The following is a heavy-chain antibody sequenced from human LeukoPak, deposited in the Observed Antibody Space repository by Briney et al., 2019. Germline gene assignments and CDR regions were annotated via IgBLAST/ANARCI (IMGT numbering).Heavy chain of an antibody. J-gene: IGHJ4*02. CDR3: AKDHTYGTALVNIFDY. CDR1: GFTFSNYV. V-gene: IGHV3-30*18. D-gene: IGHD5-18*01. Sequence: GGSLRLSCAASGFTFSNYVMHWVRQAPGKGLEWVALISYDGSNKYYADSVKGRFTISRDNSKNTLYLQMNSLRAEDTAVYYCAKDHTYGTALVNIFDYWGQGTLVTVSS. CDR2: ISYDGSNK.